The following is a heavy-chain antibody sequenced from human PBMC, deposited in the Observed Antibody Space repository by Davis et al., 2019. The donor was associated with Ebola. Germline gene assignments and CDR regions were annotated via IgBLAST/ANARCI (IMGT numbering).Heavy chain of an antibody. V-gene: IGHV4-34*01. D-gene: IGHD3-10*01. Sequence: SETLSLTCAVYGGSFSGYYWSWIRQPPGKGLEWIGEINHSGSTNYNPSLKSRVTISVDTSKNQFSLKLSSVTAADTAVYYCARDRVAYYYGSGGYYYYGMDVWGQGTTVTVSS. J-gene: IGHJ6*02. CDR3: ARDRVAYYYGSGGYYYYGMDV. CDR2: INHSGST. CDR1: GGSFSGYY.